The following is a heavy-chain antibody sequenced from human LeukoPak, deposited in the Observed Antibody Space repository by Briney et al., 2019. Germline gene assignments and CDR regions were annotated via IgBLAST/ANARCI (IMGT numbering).Heavy chain of an antibody. D-gene: IGHD3-10*01. V-gene: IGHV4-59*08. CDR2: IYYSGST. J-gene: IGHJ6*03. Sequence: TSETLSLTCTVSGGSISSYYWSWIRQPPGKGLEWIGYIYYSGSTNYNPSLKSRVTISVDTSKNQFSLKLSSVTAADTAVYYCARARNYYGSGSYSIIPYYYYYMDVWGKGTTVTISS. CDR1: GGSISSYY. CDR3: ARARNYYGSGSYSIIPYYYYYMDV.